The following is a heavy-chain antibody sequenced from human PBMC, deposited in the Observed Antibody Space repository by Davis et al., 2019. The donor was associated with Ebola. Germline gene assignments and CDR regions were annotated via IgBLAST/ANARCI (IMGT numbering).Heavy chain of an antibody. CDR3: ARSHSDWLLPFDY. Sequence: MPSETLSLTCTVSGGSISGYYWSWIRQSPGKGMEWIGYVHYSGSTNYNPSLMRRVTILVDTSKNQFSLRLSSVTAADTAVYYCARSHSDWLLPFDYWGQGTLATVSS. D-gene: IGHD3-9*01. V-gene: IGHV4-59*01. CDR1: GGSISGYY. J-gene: IGHJ4*02. CDR2: VHYSGST.